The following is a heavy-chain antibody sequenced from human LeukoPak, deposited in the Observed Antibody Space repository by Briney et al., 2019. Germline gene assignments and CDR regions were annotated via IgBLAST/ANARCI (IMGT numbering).Heavy chain of an antibody. CDR2: IYYSGST. CDR1: GGSMSSYS. CDR3: ARTKRTSHYYFDY. Sequence: SETLSLTCTVSGGSMSSYSWSWIRQPPGEGLEWIGFIYYSGSTNYNPSLKSRVTISVDTSKNQFSLKLTSVTAADTAMYYCARTKRTSHYYFDYWGQGTLATVSS. V-gene: IGHV4-59*12. D-gene: IGHD2-2*01. J-gene: IGHJ4*02.